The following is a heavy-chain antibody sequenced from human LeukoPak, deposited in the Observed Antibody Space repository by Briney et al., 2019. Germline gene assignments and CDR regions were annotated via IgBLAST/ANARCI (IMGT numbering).Heavy chain of an antibody. V-gene: IGHV3-7*03. Sequence: GGSLRLSCAASGFTFSDYWVKWVRKAPGKGLGWVANMKEDGSEKHCVDCVKGRFTISRDNAKNSLYMQMDSLRVEDTAVYYCARGPNYGSRSDYFDYWGQGTLVTVSS. CDR1: GFTFSDYW. CDR3: ARGPNYGSRSDYFDY. J-gene: IGHJ4*02. D-gene: IGHD3-10*01. CDR2: MKEDGSEK.